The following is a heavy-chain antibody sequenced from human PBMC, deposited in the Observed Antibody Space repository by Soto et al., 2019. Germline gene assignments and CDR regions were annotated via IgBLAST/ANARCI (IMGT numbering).Heavy chain of an antibody. V-gene: IGHV3-66*01. CDR2: IHSGGDT. CDR3: ARSRTGTTYGGMDV. D-gene: IGHD1-7*01. J-gene: IGHJ6*02. Sequence: EVQLVESGGDVVQPGGSLRLSSAASGFAVSSNYMTWVRQAPGKGLEWVSVIHSGGDTHYADSVRGRFTISRDNSKNTLYLQMNSLTAEDTAVYYCARSRTGTTYGGMDVWGQGTTVTVSS. CDR1: GFAVSSNY.